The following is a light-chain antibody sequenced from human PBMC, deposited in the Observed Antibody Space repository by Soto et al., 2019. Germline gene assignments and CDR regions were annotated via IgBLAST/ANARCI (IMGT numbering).Light chain of an antibody. CDR2: DVS. V-gene: IGLV2-11*01. CDR3: CSYADSYSYV. J-gene: IGLJ1*01. CDR1: SSDVGGYNY. Sequence: QSVLTQPRSVSGSPGQSVTISCTGTSSDVGGYNYVSWYQQHPGKAPKLMIYDVSKRPSGVPDRFSGSKSGNTASLTISGLQAEDEADDYCCSYADSYSYVFGTGTKLTVL.